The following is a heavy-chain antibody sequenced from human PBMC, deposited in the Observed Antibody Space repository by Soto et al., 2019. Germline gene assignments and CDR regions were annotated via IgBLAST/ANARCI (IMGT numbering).Heavy chain of an antibody. D-gene: IGHD3-16*01. Sequence: TLSLTCAVYGGSFSGYYWSWIRQPPGKGLEWIGEINHSGSTNYNPSLKSRVTISVDTSKNQFSLKLSSVTAADTAVYYCARGSTRRGDFDYWGQGTLVTVSS. V-gene: IGHV4-34*01. CDR2: INHSGST. CDR3: ARGSTRRGDFDY. J-gene: IGHJ4*02. CDR1: GGSFSGYY.